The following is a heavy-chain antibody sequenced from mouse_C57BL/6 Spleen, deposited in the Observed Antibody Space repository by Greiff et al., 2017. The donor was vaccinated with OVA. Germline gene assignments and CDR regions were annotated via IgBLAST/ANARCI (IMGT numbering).Heavy chain of an antibody. D-gene: IGHD2-4*01. Sequence: QVQLQQSGAELVKPGASVKLSCKASGYTFTSYWMQWVKQRPGQGLEWIGEIDPSDSYTNYNQKFKGKATLTVDTSSSTAYMQLSSLTSEDSAVYYCARGNYDQGAMDYWGQGTSVTVSS. CDR3: ARGNYDQGAMDY. J-gene: IGHJ4*01. V-gene: IGHV1-50*01. CDR2: IDPSDSYT. CDR1: GYTFTSYW.